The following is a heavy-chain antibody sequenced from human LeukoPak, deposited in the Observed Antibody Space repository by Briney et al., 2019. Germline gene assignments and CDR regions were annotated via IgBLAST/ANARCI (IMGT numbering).Heavy chain of an antibody. J-gene: IGHJ4*02. D-gene: IGHD4-17*01. CDR1: GSPFTSYW. CDR3: ARTYGDETSFDY. CDR2: IYPGDPDT. V-gene: IGHV5-51*01. Sequence: HGASLQISCKGSGSPFTSYWFGGLRQLHGKGLEGLGIIYPGDPDTRYRPCFQGQGTISADKSISTAYLQWSSLKASDTAMYYCARTYGDETSFDYWGQGTLVTVSS.